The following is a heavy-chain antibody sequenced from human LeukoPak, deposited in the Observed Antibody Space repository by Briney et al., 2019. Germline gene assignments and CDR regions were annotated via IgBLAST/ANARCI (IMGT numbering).Heavy chain of an antibody. J-gene: IGHJ4*02. CDR2: INSDGSIT. D-gene: IGHD1-26*01. V-gene: IGHV3-74*01. CDR1: GFTFSSYA. CDR3: ARSLSGSYDY. Sequence: GGSLRLSCAASGFTFSSYAMSWVRQAPGKGLVWVSRINSDGSITTYADSVKGRFTISRDNAKNTLYLQMNSLRAEDTAVYYCARSLSGSYDYWGQGTLVTVSS.